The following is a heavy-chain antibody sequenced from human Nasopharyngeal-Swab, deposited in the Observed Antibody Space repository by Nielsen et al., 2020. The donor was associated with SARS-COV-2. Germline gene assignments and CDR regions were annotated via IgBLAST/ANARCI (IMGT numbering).Heavy chain of an antibody. CDR3: ARGDIVATIDWGVHFDY. V-gene: IGHV7-4-1*02. D-gene: IGHD5-12*01. CDR2: INTNTGNP. J-gene: IGHJ4*02. Sequence: ASVKVSCKASGYTFTGYYMHWARQAPGQGLEWMGWINTNTGNPTYAQGFTGRFVFSLDTSVSTAYLQISSLKAEDTAVYYCARGDIVATIDWGVHFDYWGQGTLVTVSS. CDR1: GYTFTGYY.